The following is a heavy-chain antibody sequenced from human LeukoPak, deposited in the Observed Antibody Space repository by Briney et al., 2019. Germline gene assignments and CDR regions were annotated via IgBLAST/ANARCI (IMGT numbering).Heavy chain of an antibody. D-gene: IGHD2-15*01. J-gene: IGHJ4*02. Sequence: ASVKVSCKASGYTYSNFGMNWVRQAPGQGLEWMGWISGNNDNPNYGQKFQGRFTSTTDSSTSTAYMELRNLRSDDTAVYYCAKESSGGNFGGNWGQGTLVTVSS. CDR3: AKESSGGNFGGN. V-gene: IGHV1-18*01. CDR1: GYTYSNFG. CDR2: ISGNNDNP.